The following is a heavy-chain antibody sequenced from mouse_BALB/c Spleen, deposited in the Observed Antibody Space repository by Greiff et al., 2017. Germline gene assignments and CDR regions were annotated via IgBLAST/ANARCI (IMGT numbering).Heavy chain of an antibody. CDR1: GFTFTDYY. V-gene: IGHV7-3*02. Sequence: EVKLMESGGGLVQPGGSLRLSCATSGFTFTDYYMSWVRQPPGKALEWLGFIRNKANGYTTEYSASVKGRFTISRDNSQSILYLQMNTLRAEDSATYYCARARITTGGYAMDYWGQGTSVTVSS. CDR3: ARARITTGGYAMDY. J-gene: IGHJ4*01. CDR2: IRNKANGYTT. D-gene: IGHD2-4*01.